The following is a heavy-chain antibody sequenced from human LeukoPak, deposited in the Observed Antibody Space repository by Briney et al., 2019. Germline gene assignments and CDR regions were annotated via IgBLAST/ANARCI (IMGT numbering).Heavy chain of an antibody. CDR2: IIPIFGTA. J-gene: IGHJ4*02. V-gene: IGHV1-69*13. Sequence: ASVKVSCKASGGTFSSYAISWVRQAPGQGLEWTGGIIPIFGTANYAQKFQGRVTITADESTSTAYMELSSLRSEDTAVYYCAKLRAGSGSYYNEFDYWGQGTLVTVSS. D-gene: IGHD3-10*01. CDR3: AKLRAGSGSYYNEFDY. CDR1: GGTFSSYA.